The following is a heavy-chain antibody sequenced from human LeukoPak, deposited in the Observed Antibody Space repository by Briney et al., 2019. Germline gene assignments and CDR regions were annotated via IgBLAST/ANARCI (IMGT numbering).Heavy chain of an antibody. J-gene: IGHJ6*02. V-gene: IGHV1-2*02. CDR3: ARDFAVAGTTHYYYYGMDV. D-gene: IGHD6-19*01. CDR1: GYTFTGYY. Sequence: ASVKVSCKASGYTFTGYYMHWVRQAPGQGLEWMGWINPNSGGTNYAQKFQGRVTMTRDTSISTAYMELSRLGSDDTAVYYCARDFAVAGTTHYYYYGMDVWGQGTTVTVSS. CDR2: INPNSGGT.